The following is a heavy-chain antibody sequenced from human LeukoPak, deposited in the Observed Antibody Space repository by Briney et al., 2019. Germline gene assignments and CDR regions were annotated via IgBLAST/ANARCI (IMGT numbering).Heavy chain of an antibody. V-gene: IGHV4-30-4*07. Sequence: PSETLSLTCAVSGGSISSGGYSWSWIRQPPGKGLEWLGYIYYSGSTYYNPSLKSRVTISVDTSKNQFSLKLSSVTAADTAVYYCARSGPRGKGGIARRGYNWFDPWGQGTLVTVSS. CDR2: IYYSGST. J-gene: IGHJ5*02. D-gene: IGHD6-13*01. CDR1: GGSISSGGYS. CDR3: ARSGPRGKGGIARRGYNWFDP.